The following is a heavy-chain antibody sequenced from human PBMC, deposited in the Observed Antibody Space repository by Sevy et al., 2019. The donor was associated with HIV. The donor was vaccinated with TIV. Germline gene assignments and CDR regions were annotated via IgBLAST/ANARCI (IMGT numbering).Heavy chain of an antibody. V-gene: IGHV7-4-1*02. Sequence: ASVKVSCKASGYTFTSHAMIWVRQAPGQGLEWMGWINTNTGNPTYGQGFTGRFVFSLDTSVSTAYLQISSLKAADTAVYYCARDGAATGSDAFDIWGSTFDIWGQGTMVTVSS. CDR1: GYTFTSHA. J-gene: IGHJ3*02. CDR3: ARDGAATGSDAFDIWGSTFDI. D-gene: IGHD6-13*01. CDR2: INTNTGNP.